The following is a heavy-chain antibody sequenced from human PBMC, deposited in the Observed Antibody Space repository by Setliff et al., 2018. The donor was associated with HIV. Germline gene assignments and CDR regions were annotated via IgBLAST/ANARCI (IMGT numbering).Heavy chain of an antibody. J-gene: IGHJ3*02. CDR3: TTYNWKDGLGFDI. CDR2: IKSKPDGGAI. V-gene: IGHV3-15*01. D-gene: IGHD1-1*01. Sequence: PGGSLRLSCAASGFTFSSYGMSWARQAPGKGLEWVGRIKSKPDGGAIDYAAPVQGRFTISRDDSKNTLYLQMNSLKTEDTALYYCTTYNWKDGLGFDIWGQGTMVTVSS. CDR1: GFTFSSYG.